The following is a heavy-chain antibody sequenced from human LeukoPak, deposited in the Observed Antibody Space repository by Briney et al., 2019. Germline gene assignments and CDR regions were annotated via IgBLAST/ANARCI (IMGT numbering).Heavy chain of an antibody. CDR1: GFTFSSYW. D-gene: IGHD6-19*01. CDR2: IKQDGSEK. J-gene: IGHJ6*02. Sequence: GGSLRLSCAASGFTFSSYWMSWVRQAPGKGLEWVANIKQDGSEKYYVDSVKGRFTISRDNAKNSLYLQMNSLRAEDTAVYYCARSPGSGWYNYYYGMDVWGQGTTVTVSS. V-gene: IGHV3-7*01. CDR3: ARSPGSGWYNYYYGMDV.